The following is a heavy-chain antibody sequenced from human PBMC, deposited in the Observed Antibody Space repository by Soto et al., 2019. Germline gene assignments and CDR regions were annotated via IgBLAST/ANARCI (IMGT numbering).Heavy chain of an antibody. V-gene: IGHV3-48*03. CDR1: GFTFSSYE. CDR2: ISSSGSTI. CDR3: ARAHCSGGSCYSDDAFDI. D-gene: IGHD2-15*01. J-gene: IGHJ3*02. Sequence: SLRLSCAASGFTFSSYEMNWVRQAPGKGLEWVSYISSSGSTIYYADSVKGRFTISRDNAKNSLYLQMNSLRAEDTAVYYCARAHCSGGSCYSDDAFDIWGQGTMVTVSS.